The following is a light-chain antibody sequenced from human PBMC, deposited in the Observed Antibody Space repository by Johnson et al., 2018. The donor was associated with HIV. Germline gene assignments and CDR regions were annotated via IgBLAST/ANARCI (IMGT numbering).Light chain of an antibody. V-gene: IGLV1-51*02. CDR2: ENN. CDR3: GTWDSSLNV. CDR1: SSNIVNNY. Sequence: QPVLTQPPSVSAAPGQKVTISCSGSSSNIVNNYVSWYQQFPGTAPKLLIYENNKRPSGIPDRFSGSKSGTSATLGITGLQTGDEADYYCGTWDSSLNVFGTGTKVTVL. J-gene: IGLJ1*01.